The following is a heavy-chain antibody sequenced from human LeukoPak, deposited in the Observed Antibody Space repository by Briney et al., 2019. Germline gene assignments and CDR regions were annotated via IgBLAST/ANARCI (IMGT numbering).Heavy chain of an antibody. D-gene: IGHD1-26*01. J-gene: IGHJ4*02. V-gene: IGHV3-23*01. CDR2: ISDSGGIT. CDR1: GFTFSTYA. CDR3: AKVKILVGATKGALGSFDS. Sequence: GGSLRLSCAASGFTFSTYAMSWVRQAPGKGLEWGSVISDSGGITTYADSVKGRFTISRDNSTNTLYMQLNTLRAEDTAVYYCAKVKILVGATKGALGSFDSWGQGTLVTVSS.